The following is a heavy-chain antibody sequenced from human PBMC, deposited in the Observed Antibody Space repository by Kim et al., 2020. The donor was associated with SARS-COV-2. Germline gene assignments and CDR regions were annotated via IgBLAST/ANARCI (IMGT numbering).Heavy chain of an antibody. CDR2: ISYCGSNK. CDR1: GFTFSTYA. V-gene: IGHV3-30*04. CDR3: ARESPGIAAAEHWAESFQH. D-gene: IGHD6-13*01. J-gene: IGHJ1*01. Sequence: GGSLRLSCAASGFTFSTYAMHWVRQAPGKGLEWVSGISYCGSNKYYADSVKGRFTISRDNSKNTLYLQMNSLRAEDTAVYYCARESPGIAAAEHWAESFQHWGPGTPVTVSS.